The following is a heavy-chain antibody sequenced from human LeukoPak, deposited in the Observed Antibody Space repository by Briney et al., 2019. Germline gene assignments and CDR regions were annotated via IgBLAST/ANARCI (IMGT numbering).Heavy chain of an antibody. CDR2: IYYSGTT. CDR3: ARGVHIVVVTAKYNWFDP. CDR1: GASISSSSYY. J-gene: IGHJ5*02. D-gene: IGHD2-21*02. Sequence: SETLSLTCAVSGASISSSSYYWGWIRQPPGKGLEWIGSIYYSGTTYYNPSLKSRVTISVDTSKNQFSLKLSSVTAADTAVYYCARGVHIVVVTAKYNWFDPWGQGTLVTVSS. V-gene: IGHV4-39*01.